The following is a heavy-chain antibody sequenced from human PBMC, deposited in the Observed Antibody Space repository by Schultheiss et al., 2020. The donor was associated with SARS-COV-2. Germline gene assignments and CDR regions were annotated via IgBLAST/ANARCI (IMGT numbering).Heavy chain of an antibody. CDR3: ARREGYYDSSGYYYLGAFDI. D-gene: IGHD3-22*01. V-gene: IGHV5-51*01. CDR1: GYSFTNYW. CDR2: IYRGDSDT. J-gene: IGHJ3*02. Sequence: GGSLRLSCTGSGYSFTNYWIGWVRQMPGKGLEWMGIIYRGDSDTRYSPSFQGQVTISADKSISTAYLQWSSLKASDTAMYYCARREGYYDSSGYYYLGAFDIWGQGTMVTVSS.